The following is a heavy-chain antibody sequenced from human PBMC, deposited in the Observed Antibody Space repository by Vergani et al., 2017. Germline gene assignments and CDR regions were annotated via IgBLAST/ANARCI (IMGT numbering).Heavy chain of an antibody. Sequence: QVQLVQSGAEVKKPGASVKVSCKASGYTFTSYYMHWVRQAPGQGLEWMGIINPSGGSTSYAQKFQGRVTMTRDTSTSTVYMELSSLRSEDTAVYYCARVDPGGIYGDYMGYWGQGTLVTVSS. CDR3: ARVDPGGIYGDYMGY. V-gene: IGHV1-46*01. CDR2: INPSGGST. J-gene: IGHJ4*02. D-gene: IGHD4-17*01. CDR1: GYTFTSYY.